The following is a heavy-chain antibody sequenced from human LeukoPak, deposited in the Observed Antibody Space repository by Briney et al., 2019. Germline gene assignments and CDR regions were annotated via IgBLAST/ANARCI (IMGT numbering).Heavy chain of an antibody. CDR2: INPNSGGT. CDR3: ARDFDRWELLLGYYMDV. J-gene: IGHJ6*03. Sequence: GASVKVSCKASGYTFTGYYMHWVRQAPGQGLEWMGWINPNSGGTNYAQKFQGRVTMTRDTSISTAYMELSRLRSDDTAVYYCARDFDRWELLLGYYMDVWGKGTTVTVSS. CDR1: GYTFTGYY. D-gene: IGHD1-26*01. V-gene: IGHV1-2*02.